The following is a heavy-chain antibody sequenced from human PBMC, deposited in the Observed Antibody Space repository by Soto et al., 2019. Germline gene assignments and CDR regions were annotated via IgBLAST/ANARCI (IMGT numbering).Heavy chain of an antibody. CDR1: GFTVSNSY. CDR3: ARARGPPAYKDYIGWFDP. CDR2: IYSVGTT. D-gene: IGHD3-16*01. J-gene: IGHJ5*02. V-gene: IGHV3-66*01. Sequence: GGSLRLSCAASGFTVSNSYMIWVRQAPGKGLEWVSHIYSVGTTFYADSVRGRFTISRDNSMNTLYLQMNNPRADDTAVYYCARARGPPAYKDYIGWFDPWGQGSLVTVSS.